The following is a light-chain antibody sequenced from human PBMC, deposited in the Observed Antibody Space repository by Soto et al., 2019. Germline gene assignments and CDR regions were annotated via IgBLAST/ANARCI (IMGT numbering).Light chain of an antibody. Sequence: DIQMTQSPSSLSVSVGDRVTITCRASQSISSSLNWYQQKPGKAPKLLIYAASSLQSGVPSRFSGRGSGTDFTLTISSLQPEDFATYYCQQSYSVPPFTFGPGTKVDIK. CDR1: QSISSS. CDR2: AAS. J-gene: IGKJ3*01. V-gene: IGKV1-39*01. CDR3: QQSYSVPPFT.